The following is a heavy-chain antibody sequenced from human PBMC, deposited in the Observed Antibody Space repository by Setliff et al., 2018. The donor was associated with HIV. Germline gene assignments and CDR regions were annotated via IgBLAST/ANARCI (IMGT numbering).Heavy chain of an antibody. V-gene: IGHV3-49*04. CDR2: IRHKAYGGTA. CDR1: GFTLADYA. J-gene: IGHJ4*02. Sequence: GGSLRLSCTASGFTLADYAMTWVRQAPGKGLEWVGFIRHKAYGGTAEYDASVKGRFTISRDDSKSITYLQMNGLQTEDTAIYYCTRESGGKIDYWGQGTLVTVSS. CDR3: TRESGGKIDY. D-gene: IGHD2-15*01.